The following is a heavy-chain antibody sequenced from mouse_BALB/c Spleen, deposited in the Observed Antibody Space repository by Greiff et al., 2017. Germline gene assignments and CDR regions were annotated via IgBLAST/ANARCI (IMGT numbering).Heavy chain of an antibody. CDR3: ARGDGYYVD. J-gene: IGHJ2*01. V-gene: IGHV5-6-5*01. CDR1: GFTFSSYA. Sequence: EVQVVESGGGLVKPGGSLKLSCAASGFTFSSYAMSWVRQTPEKRLEWVASISSGGSTYYPDSVKGRFTISRDNARNILYLQMSSLRSEDTAMYYCARGDGYYVDWGQGTTLTVSS. CDR2: ISSGGST. D-gene: IGHD2-3*01.